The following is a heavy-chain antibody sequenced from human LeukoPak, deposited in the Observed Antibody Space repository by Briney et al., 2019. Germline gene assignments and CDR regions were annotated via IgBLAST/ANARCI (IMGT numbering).Heavy chain of an antibody. D-gene: IGHD3-22*01. CDR2: MNPNSGNT. CDR3: ARDYYDSSGYYDY. CDR1: GYTFTSYD. J-gene: IGHJ4*02. Sequence: ASVKVFCKASGYTFTSYDINWVRQATGQGLEWMGWMNPNSGNTGYAQKFQGRVTMTRNTSISTAYMELSSLRSDDTAVYYCARDYYDSSGYYDYWGQGTLVTVSS. V-gene: IGHV1-8*01.